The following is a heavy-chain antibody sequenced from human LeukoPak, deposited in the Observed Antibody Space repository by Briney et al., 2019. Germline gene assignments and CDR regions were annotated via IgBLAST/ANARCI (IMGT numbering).Heavy chain of an antibody. D-gene: IGHD2/OR15-2a*01. CDR2: ITSSSNAM. CDR1: GFTFSSYS. J-gene: IGHJ4*03. Sequence: GGSLRLSCAASGFTFSSYSMNWVRQAPGKGLEWISYITSSSNAMSYADSVEGRFIISRDNAKNSLYLQMSSLRDEDTAVYYCARDIYYSFDYWGQGSLVTVSS. V-gene: IGHV3-48*02. CDR3: ARDIYYSFDY.